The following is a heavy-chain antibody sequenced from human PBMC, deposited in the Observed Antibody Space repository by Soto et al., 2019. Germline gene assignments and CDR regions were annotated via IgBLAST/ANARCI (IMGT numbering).Heavy chain of an antibody. V-gene: IGHV3-48*01. J-gene: IGHJ3*02. Sequence: EVQLVESGGGLVQPGGSLRLSCAASGFTFSSYNMNWVRQATGKGLEWVSYISSSSSTIYYADSVKGRFTISRANAKNSLYLQINSLRAEDTAVYYCARSEQWLVSAFDTWGQGTMVTFSS. CDR1: GFTFSSYN. D-gene: IGHD6-19*01. CDR2: ISSSSSTI. CDR3: ARSEQWLVSAFDT.